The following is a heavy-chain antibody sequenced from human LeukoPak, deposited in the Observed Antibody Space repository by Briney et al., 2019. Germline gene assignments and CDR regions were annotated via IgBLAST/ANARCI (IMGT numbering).Heavy chain of an antibody. CDR2: IYYSGGT. V-gene: IGHV4-39*07. J-gene: IGHJ4*02. D-gene: IGHD5-12*01. Sequence: SETLSLTCTVSGGSISSSSYYWGWIRQPPGKGLEWIGSIYYSGGTNYNPSLKSRVTMSIDTSKNQFSLKLSSVTAADTAVYYCARDDKGVGLVDKFDYWGQGTLVTVSS. CDR1: GGSISSSSYY. CDR3: ARDDKGVGLVDKFDY.